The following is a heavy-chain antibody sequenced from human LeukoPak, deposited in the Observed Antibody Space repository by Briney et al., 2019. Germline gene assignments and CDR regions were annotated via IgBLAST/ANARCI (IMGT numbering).Heavy chain of an antibody. CDR2: INHSGST. CDR1: GGSFSGYY. V-gene: IGHV4-34*01. D-gene: IGHD2-15*01. J-gene: IGHJ4*02. Sequence: SETLSLTCAVYGGSFSGYYWSWIRQPPGKGLEWIGEINHSGSTNYNPSLKSRVTISVDTSKNQFSLKLSSVTAADTAVYYCARGVGSCSSLLRYWGQGTLVTVSS. CDR3: ARGVGSCSSLLRY.